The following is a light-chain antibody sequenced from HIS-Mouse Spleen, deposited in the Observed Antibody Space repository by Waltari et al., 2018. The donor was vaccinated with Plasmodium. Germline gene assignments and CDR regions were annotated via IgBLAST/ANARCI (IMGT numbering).Light chain of an antibody. J-gene: IGLJ3*02. Sequence: QSALTQPASVSGSPGQSITIPCTGTSRDVGSYNLVSWYQQHPSKAPRLMIYEGSKRPSVVSNRFSGSKSGNTASLTISGLQAEDEADYYCCSYAGSSTWVFGGGTKLTVL. CDR2: EGS. CDR1: SRDVGSYNL. CDR3: CSYAGSSTWV. V-gene: IGLV2-23*01.